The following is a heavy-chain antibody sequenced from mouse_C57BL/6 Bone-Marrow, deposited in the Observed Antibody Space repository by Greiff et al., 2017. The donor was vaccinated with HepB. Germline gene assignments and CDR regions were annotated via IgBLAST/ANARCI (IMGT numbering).Heavy chain of an antibody. J-gene: IGHJ4*01. CDR3: ARSSNYGAMDY. CDR2: IYPGSGNT. Sequence: VQLQQSGAELVRPGASVKLSCKASGYTFTDYYINWVKQRPGQGLEWIARIYPGSGNTYYNENFKGKATLTAEKSSSTAYMQLSSLTSEDSAVYFCARSSNYGAMDYWGQGTSVTVSS. D-gene: IGHD2-5*01. CDR1: GYTFTDYY. V-gene: IGHV1-76*01.